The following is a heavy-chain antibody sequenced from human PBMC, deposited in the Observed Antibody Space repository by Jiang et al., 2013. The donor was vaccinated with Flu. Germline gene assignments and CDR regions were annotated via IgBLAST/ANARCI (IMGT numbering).Heavy chain of an antibody. CDR3: ARRHSGSYWFDP. V-gene: IGHV5-51*01. CDR2: SSPGDSDT. Sequence: MPGKAWSGWGSSSPGDSDTRYSPSFQGQVTISADKSISTAYLQWSSLKASDTAMYYCARRHSGSYWFDPWGQGTLVTVSS. D-gene: IGHD1-26*01. J-gene: IGHJ5*02.